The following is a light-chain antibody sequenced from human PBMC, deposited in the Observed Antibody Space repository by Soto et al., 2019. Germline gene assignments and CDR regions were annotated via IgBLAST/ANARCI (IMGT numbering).Light chain of an antibody. CDR2: DAS. J-gene: IGKJ1*01. V-gene: IGKV3-11*01. CDR3: KQRSNWPRT. CDR1: QSVSSY. Sequence: EIVLTQSPATLSLSPGERATLSCRASQSVSSYLAWYQQKPGQAPRLLIYDASNRATGIQARFSGSGSGTDFTLTIRSLEPEDFAVYYCKQRSNWPRTVGQGTKVDI.